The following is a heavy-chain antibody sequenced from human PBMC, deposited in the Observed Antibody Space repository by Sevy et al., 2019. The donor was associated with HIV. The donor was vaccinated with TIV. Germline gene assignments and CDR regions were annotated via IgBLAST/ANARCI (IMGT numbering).Heavy chain of an antibody. CDR3: ARVSTMVQVVTYYFDY. CDR2: IHYSGST. D-gene: IGHD3-10*01. J-gene: IGHJ4*02. V-gene: IGHV4-61*01. CDR1: GGSVSSSSYY. Sequence: SVTLSLTCTVSGGSVSSSSYYWSWIRQPPGKGLEWIGYIHYSGSTDYNPSLKSRVTISVDTSKNQFSLKLSSVTAADTAVYYCARVSTMVQVVTYYFDYWGQGTLVTVSS.